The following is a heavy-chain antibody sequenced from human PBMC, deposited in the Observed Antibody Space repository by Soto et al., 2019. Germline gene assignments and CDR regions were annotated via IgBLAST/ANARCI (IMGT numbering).Heavy chain of an antibody. D-gene: IGHD6-6*01. V-gene: IGHV1-69*06. CDR1: GGTFIIYT. J-gene: IGHJ3*02. Sequence: SVKVSRKASGGTFIIYTIRSLRQAPGQGLEWLGGIIPMFGTLYYAQKFQGRLTIAADSSTSTAYMELSTLRSDDTAVYYCARKVASSDDAFDIWGQGTMVTVSS. CDR2: IIPMFGTL. CDR3: ARKVASSDDAFDI.